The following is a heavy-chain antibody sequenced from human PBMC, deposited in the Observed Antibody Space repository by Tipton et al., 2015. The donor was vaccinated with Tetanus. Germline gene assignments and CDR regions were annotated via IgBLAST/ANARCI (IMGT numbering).Heavy chain of an antibody. J-gene: IGHJ4*02. CDR2: ISYSSTSI. CDR1: GFSFRDFG. D-gene: IGHD5-12*01. V-gene: IGHV3-48*02. CDR3: ARATGGYRGYDYVDF. Sequence: SLRLSCAGSGFSFRDFGMNWVRQAPGKGLEWVSYISYSSTSIYYADSVKGRFVVSRDNAKNSLYLQMNTLRDDDTAVYYCARATGGYRGYDYVDFWGQGTLVAVSS.